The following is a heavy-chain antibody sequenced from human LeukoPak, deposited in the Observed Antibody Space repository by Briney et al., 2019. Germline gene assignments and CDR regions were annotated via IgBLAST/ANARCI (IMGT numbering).Heavy chain of an antibody. D-gene: IGHD6-6*01. V-gene: IGHV4-39*02. CDR1: GYSDSSRNFF. CDR3: ARHEYQVFPPANWFDP. Sequence: SVTLSLTCTVSGYSDSSRNFFWGWIRQPPGKGLEGIGRFHYSGSTFYNPSLKSRVTISVDTSKNHFSLKLTSVTAADSAVYYCARHEYQVFPPANWFDPWGQGTLVTGS. J-gene: IGHJ5*02. CDR2: FHYSGST.